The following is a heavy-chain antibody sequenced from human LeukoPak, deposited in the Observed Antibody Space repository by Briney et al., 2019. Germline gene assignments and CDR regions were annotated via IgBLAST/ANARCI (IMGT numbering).Heavy chain of an antibody. D-gene: IGHD3-22*01. V-gene: IGHV3-23*01. CDR3: AKLFGYGSGYSYFDL. Sequence: GGSLRLSCAASGFTFSYYAMTWARQAPGKGLEWVSAISGGGDSTYYADYVKGRFTISRDNSKNTLCLQMNSLRAEDTAVYYCAKLFGYGSGYSYFDLWGRGTLVTVSS. CDR1: GFTFSYYA. CDR2: ISGGGDST. J-gene: IGHJ2*01.